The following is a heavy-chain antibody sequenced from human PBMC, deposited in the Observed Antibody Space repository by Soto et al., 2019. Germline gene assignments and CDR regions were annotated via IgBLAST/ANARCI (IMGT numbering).Heavy chain of an antibody. CDR2: INAGNGNT. Sequence: QVQLVQSGAEVKKPGASVKVSCKASGYTFTSYAMHWVRQAPGQRLEWMGWINAGNGNTKYSQKFQGRVTITRDTSASKAYMELSSLRSEDTAVYYCARDPGRGGLAGKYFQHWGQGTLVTVSS. D-gene: IGHD6-19*01. J-gene: IGHJ1*01. CDR1: GYTFTSYA. V-gene: IGHV1-3*01. CDR3: ARDPGRGGLAGKYFQH.